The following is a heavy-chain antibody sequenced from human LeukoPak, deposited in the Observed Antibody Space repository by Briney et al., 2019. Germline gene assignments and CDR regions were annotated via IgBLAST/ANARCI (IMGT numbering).Heavy chain of an antibody. Sequence: ASVKVSCKASGYTFTGYYMHWMRQAPGQGLEWMGWINPNSGGTNYAQKFQGRVTMTRDTPISTAYMELSRLRSDDTAVYYCAREDYYGGNSGLPDYWGQGTLVTVPS. CDR1: GYTFTGYY. V-gene: IGHV1-2*02. CDR3: AREDYYGGNSGLPDY. J-gene: IGHJ4*02. D-gene: IGHD4-23*01. CDR2: INPNSGGT.